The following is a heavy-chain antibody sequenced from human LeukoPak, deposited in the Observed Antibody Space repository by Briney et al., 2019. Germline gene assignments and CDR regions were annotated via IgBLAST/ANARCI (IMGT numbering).Heavy chain of an antibody. CDR1: GFTFSNAW. Sequence: PGGSLRLSGAASGFTFSNAWMSWVRQAPGKGLEWVGRIKSKTDGGTTDYAAPVKGRFTISRDDSKNTLYLQMNSLKTEDTAVYYCLRDWYGSGSYWQIRESYFDYWGQGTLVTVSS. CDR3: LRDWYGSGSYWQIRESYFDY. J-gene: IGHJ4*02. CDR2: IKSKTDGGTT. D-gene: IGHD3-10*01. V-gene: IGHV3-15*01.